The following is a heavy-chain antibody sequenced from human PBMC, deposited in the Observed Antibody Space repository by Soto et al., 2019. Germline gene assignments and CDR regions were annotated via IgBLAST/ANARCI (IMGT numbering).Heavy chain of an antibody. V-gene: IGHV4-34*01. J-gene: IGHJ6*02. CDR2: INHSGIT. CDR1: GGSFSGYY. Sequence: PSETLSLTCAVYGGSFSGYYRSWIRQPPGKGLEWIGEINHSGITNYNPSLKSRVTISVDTSKNQFSLKLSSVTAADTAVYYCARTSTGDSSGRYYYGMDVWGQGTTVTVSS. CDR3: ARTSTGDSSGRYYYGMDV. D-gene: IGHD3-22*01.